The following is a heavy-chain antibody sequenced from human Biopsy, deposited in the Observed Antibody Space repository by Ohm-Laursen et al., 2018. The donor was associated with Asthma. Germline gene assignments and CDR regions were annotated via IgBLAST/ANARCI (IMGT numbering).Heavy chain of an antibody. CDR2: VGSDEGYT. CDR3: ARDFSRAIMIGGGREHYFDF. D-gene: IGHD3-16*01. CDR1: GFSFSNFA. V-gene: IGHV3-33*08. J-gene: IGHJ4*02. Sequence: SLRLSCAAFGFSFSNFAIHWVRQVPGKGLEWVATVGSDEGYTDHADSVKGRFTISRDNSKNTLHLQMNSLSPEDTAVYYCARDFSRAIMIGGGREHYFDFWGQGTLVTVSS.